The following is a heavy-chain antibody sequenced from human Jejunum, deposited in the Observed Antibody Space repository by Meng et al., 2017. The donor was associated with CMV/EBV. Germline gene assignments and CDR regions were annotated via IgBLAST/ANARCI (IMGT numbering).Heavy chain of an antibody. CDR2: QCHADDT. Sequence: QLQRGESGPGLVKPSVTRSLTCTVSGGPISRTGTCGGWIRQPPRKGLEWIGSQCHADDTYYNPSLMGRVTISVDTSKNQVSLKLTSVTAADTSIYYCVRHTFSGNPGGIDSWGQGILVTVSS. J-gene: IGHJ4*02. CDR1: GGPISRTGTC. CDR3: VRHTFSGNPGGIDS. D-gene: IGHD4-23*01. V-gene: IGHV4-39*01.